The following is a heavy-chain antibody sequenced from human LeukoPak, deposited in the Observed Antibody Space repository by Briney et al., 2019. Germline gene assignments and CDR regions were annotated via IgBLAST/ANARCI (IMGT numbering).Heavy chain of an antibody. D-gene: IGHD3-10*01. J-gene: IGHJ5*02. Sequence: GGSLRLSCAASGFTFSSYAMHWVRQAPGKGLEWMAVISYDGSNKYYADSVKGRFTSSRDNSKNTLYLQMNSLRAEDTAVYYCARDRGMGSGSYYGWFDPWGQGTLVTVSS. CDR3: ARDRGMGSGSYYGWFDP. CDR2: ISYDGSNK. V-gene: IGHV3-30*04. CDR1: GFTFSSYA.